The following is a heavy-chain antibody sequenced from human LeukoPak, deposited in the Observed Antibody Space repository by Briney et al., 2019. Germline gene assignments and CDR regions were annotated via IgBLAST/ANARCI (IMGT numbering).Heavy chain of an antibody. V-gene: IGHV3-9*01. CDR3: AKDYGGNSLFDY. D-gene: IGHD4-23*01. CDR2: ISWNSGSI. J-gene: IGHJ4*02. Sequence: GRPLRLSCAASGFTFDDYAMHWVRQAPGKGLEWVSGISWNSGSIGYADSVKGRFTISRDNAKNSLYLQMNSLRAEDTALYYCAKDYGGNSLFDYWGQGTLVTVSS. CDR1: GFTFDDYA.